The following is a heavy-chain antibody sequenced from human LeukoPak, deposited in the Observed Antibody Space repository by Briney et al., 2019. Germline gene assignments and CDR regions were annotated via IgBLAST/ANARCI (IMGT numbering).Heavy chain of an antibody. V-gene: IGHV1-2*02. CDR3: ATTVTMVYYYYYMDV. D-gene: IGHD4-17*01. CDR2: INPNSGGT. J-gene: IGHJ6*03. CDR1: GYTFTGYY. Sequence: GASVKDSCKASGYTFTGYYMHWVRQAPGQGLEWMGWINPNSGGTNHAQKFQGRVTMTRDTSISTAYMELSRLRSDDTAVYYCATTVTMVYYYYYMDVWGKGTTVTVSS.